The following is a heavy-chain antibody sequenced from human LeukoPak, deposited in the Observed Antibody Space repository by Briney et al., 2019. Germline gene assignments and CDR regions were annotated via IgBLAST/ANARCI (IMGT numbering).Heavy chain of an antibody. J-gene: IGHJ4*02. D-gene: IGHD6-19*01. V-gene: IGHV1-69*13. CDR1: GGTFSSYA. CDR2: IIPIFGTA. CDR3: ARSSGWYLYYFDY. Sequence: ASVKVSCKASGGTFSSYAISWVRQAPGQGLEWMGGIIPIFGTANYAQKFQGRVTITADESTSTAYMELSSLRSEDTAVYYCARSSGWYLYYFDYWGQGTLVAVSS.